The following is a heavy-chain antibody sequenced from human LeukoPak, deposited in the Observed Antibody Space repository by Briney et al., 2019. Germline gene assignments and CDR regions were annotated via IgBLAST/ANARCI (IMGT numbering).Heavy chain of an antibody. J-gene: IGHJ6*04. D-gene: IGHD3-10*01. Sequence: PGGSLRLSCAASGFTFSRYVMSWVRQAPGKGLEWVSAISGSGGSTYYAVSVKGRFTISRDKSKNTLSLQMNILRAEDTAVYYCAKDRHFEGSGSSTWEWDVWGKGTTVTISS. CDR1: GFTFSRYV. CDR2: ISGSGGST. CDR3: AKDRHFEGSGSSTWEWDV. V-gene: IGHV3-23*01.